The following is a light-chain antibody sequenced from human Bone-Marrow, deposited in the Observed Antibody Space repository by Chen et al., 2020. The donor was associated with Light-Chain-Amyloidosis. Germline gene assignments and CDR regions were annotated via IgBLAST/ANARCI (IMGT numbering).Light chain of an antibody. J-gene: IGLJ2*01. V-gene: IGLV6-57*01. CDR2: EDN. CDR1: SGYIASNY. Sequence: NFVLIQPHSVSESPGKTVTISCTRSSGYIASNYVHWYQQRPGRSPSIVIYEDNQTPSGVPDRFSGSIDRSSNSASRTLSGLKTEYEGDYYCQSYDIAKVFGGGTKVTVL. CDR3: QSYDIAKV.